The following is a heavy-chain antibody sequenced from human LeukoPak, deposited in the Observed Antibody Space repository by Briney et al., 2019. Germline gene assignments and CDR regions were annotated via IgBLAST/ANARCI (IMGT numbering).Heavy chain of an antibody. J-gene: IGHJ5*02. D-gene: IGHD1-7*01. V-gene: IGHV3-33*01. CDR3: ARVLGNWNYGSCYFDP. Sequence: GGSLRLSCAASGFTFSSHGFHWVRQAPGKGLEWVAVIWFDGSKRYYADSVKGRFTISRDDSKSTLYLQMNSLRVDDTAVYHCARVLGNWNYGSCYFDPWGQGTLVTVSP. CDR2: IWFDGSKR. CDR1: GFTFSSHG.